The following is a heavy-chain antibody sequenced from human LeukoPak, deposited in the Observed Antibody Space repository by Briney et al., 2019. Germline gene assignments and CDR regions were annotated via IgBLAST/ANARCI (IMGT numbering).Heavy chain of an antibody. J-gene: IGHJ4*02. CDR3: AREKPVAVAGNFDY. CDR2: ISSSSSYI. D-gene: IGHD6-19*01. V-gene: IGHV3-21*01. Sequence: GGSLRLSCAASGFTFSSYSMNWVRQAPGKGLEWVSSISSSSSYIYYADSVKGRFTISRDNAKNSLYLQMNSLRAEDTAVYYCAREKPVAVAGNFDYWGQGTLVTVSS. CDR1: GFTFSSYS.